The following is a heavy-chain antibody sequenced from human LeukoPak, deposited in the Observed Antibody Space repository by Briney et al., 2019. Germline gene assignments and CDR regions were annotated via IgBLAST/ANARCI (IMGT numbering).Heavy chain of an antibody. V-gene: IGHV3-30*02. CDR3: AKGRYYDSSGYPIDY. CDR2: IRYDGNIK. J-gene: IGHJ4*02. Sequence: GGSLRLSCAASGFTFSSYDMHWVRQAPGKGLEWVAFIRYDGNIKYFADSVKGRFTISRDASKNTLYLQMNSLRADDTAVYYCAKGRYYDSSGYPIDYWGQGTLVTVSS. D-gene: IGHD3-22*01. CDR1: GFTFSSYD.